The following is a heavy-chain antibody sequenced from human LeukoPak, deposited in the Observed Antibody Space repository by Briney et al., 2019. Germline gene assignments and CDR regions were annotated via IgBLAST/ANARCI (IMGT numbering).Heavy chain of an antibody. CDR3: AGACSSTSRYAGVAFDI. V-gene: IGHV4-4*07. CDR2: IYTSGST. CDR1: GGSISSYY. D-gene: IGHD2-2*01. J-gene: IGHJ3*02. Sequence: SETLSLTCTDSGGSISSYYWSWIRQPAGKGLEWIGRIYTSGSTNYNPSLKSRVTMSVDTSKNQFSLKLSSVTAADTAVYYCAGACSSTSRYAGVAFDIWGQGTMVTVSS.